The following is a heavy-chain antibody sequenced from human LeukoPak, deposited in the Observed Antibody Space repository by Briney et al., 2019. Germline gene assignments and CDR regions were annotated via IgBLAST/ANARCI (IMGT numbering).Heavy chain of an antibody. CDR1: GFTFSSYW. CDR2: MKQDGSEK. V-gene: IGHV3-7*01. Sequence: GGSLRLSCAASGFTFSSYWMSWVRQAPGKGLEWVANMKQDGSEKYYVDSVKGRFTISRDNAKNSLYLQMDGLRAEDTAAYYCARGATDTTRWFDPWGQGTLVTVSS. D-gene: IGHD1-7*01. J-gene: IGHJ5*02. CDR3: ARGATDTTRWFDP.